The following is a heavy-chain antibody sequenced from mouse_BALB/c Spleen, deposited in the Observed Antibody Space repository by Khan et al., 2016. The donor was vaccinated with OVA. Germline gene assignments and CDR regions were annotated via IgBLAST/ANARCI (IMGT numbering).Heavy chain of an antibody. Sequence: EVELVESGGDLVKPGASLKLSCAASGFTFSSYSMSWVRQTPDKRLEWVASISSGGDYTYYPDSVKGRSTISRDNATNTLYLQLSDLKSEDTAMYYCAYHLTGSFAYWGQGTLVTVSA. CDR3: AYHLTGSFAY. CDR2: ISSGGDYT. D-gene: IGHD4-1*01. V-gene: IGHV5-6*01. J-gene: IGHJ3*01. CDR1: GFTFSSYS.